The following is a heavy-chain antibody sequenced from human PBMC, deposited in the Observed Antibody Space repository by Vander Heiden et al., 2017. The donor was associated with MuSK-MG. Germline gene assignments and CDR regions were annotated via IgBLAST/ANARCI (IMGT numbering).Heavy chain of an antibody. J-gene: IGHJ2*01. D-gene: IGHD6-6*01. CDR3: AKDFGQYSSSYWYFDL. CDR2: ISDDGNSR. CDR1: GFPFSNYG. V-gene: IGHV3-30*18. Sequence: QVQLVESGGGVVQPGRSLRLSCAASGFPFSNYGMHWVRQAPGRGLEWVAVISDDGNSRFLADSVKGRFTISRDTSKNTLFLQMNSLRAEDTAVYFCAKDFGQYSSSYWYFDLWGRGTQVTVSS.